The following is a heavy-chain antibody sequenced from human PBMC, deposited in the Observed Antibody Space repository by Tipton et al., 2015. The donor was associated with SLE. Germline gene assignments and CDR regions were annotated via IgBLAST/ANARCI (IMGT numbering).Heavy chain of an antibody. CDR1: GGSFSGYY. J-gene: IGHJ2*01. Sequence: TLSLTCAVYGGSFSGYYWSWIRQPPGKGLEWIGEINHSGSTNYNPSLKSRVTISVDTSKNQFSLKLSSVTAADTAVYYCARHGSLFYGGSSGYFDLWGRGTLVTVSS. D-gene: IGHD4-23*01. CDR2: INHSGST. V-gene: IGHV4-34*01. CDR3: ARHGSLFYGGSSGYFDL.